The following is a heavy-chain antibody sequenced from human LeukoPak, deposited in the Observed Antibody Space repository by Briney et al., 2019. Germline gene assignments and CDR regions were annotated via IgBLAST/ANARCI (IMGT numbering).Heavy chain of an antibody. J-gene: IGHJ3*02. CDR2: IIPIFGTA. Sequence: ASVEVSCKASGGTFSSYAISWVRQAPGQGLEWMGGIIPIFGTANYAQKFQGRVTITADESTSTAYMELSSLRSEDTAVYYCARVRAVAAPDAFDIWGQGTMVTVSS. CDR1: GGTFSSYA. V-gene: IGHV1-69*01. D-gene: IGHD6-19*01. CDR3: ARVRAVAAPDAFDI.